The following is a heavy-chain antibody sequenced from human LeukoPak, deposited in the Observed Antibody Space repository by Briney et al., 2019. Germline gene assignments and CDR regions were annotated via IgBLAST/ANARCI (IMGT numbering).Heavy chain of an antibody. CDR3: ARGGVVVAATFDY. CDR2: IYTSGNT. D-gene: IGHD2-15*01. Sequence: SETLSLTCTVSGGSISGYYWSWIRQPAGEGLEWIGRIYTSGNTFYNPSLKSRVTMSVDTSKNQFSLKRSSVTDAETAVYYCARGGVVVAATFDYWGERTLVTVP. CDR1: GGSISGYY. V-gene: IGHV4-4*07. J-gene: IGHJ4*02.